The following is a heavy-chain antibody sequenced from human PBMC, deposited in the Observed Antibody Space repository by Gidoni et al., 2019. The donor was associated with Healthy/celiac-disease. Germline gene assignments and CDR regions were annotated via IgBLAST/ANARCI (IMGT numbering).Heavy chain of an antibody. D-gene: IGHD1-26*01. Sequence: EVQLVESGGGLVQPGRSLRLSCAASGFTFDDYAMHWVRQAPGKGLEWVSGISWNSGSIGYADSVKGRFTISRDNAKNSLYLQMNSLRAEDTALYYCATMPSGSYSLLDYWGQGTLVTVSS. J-gene: IGHJ4*02. CDR2: ISWNSGSI. CDR1: GFTFDDYA. CDR3: ATMPSGSYSLLDY. V-gene: IGHV3-9*01.